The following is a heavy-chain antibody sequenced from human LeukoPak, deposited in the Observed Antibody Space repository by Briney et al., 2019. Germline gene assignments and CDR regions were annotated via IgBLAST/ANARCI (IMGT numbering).Heavy chain of an antibody. CDR2: ISGSGGST. CDR1: GFTFSSYA. Sequence: PGGSLRLSCAASGFTFSSYAMSWVRQAPGKGLEWVSVISGSGGSTNYADSVKGRLTISRDNSKNTLYLQMNSLRADDTAVYYCARDFSATAGLDVWGQGTTVTVSS. CDR3: ARDFSATAGLDV. D-gene: IGHD1-26*01. V-gene: IGHV3-23*01. J-gene: IGHJ6*02.